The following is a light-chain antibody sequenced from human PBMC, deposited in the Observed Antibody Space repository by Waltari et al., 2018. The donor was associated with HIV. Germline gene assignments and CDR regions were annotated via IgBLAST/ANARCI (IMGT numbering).Light chain of an antibody. CDR1: QSVLYSSNSKNY. V-gene: IGKV4-1*01. CDR2: WAS. CDR3: QQYYSTPLS. Sequence: DIVMTQSPDSLVVSLGERATINCKSSQSVLYSSNSKNYLAWYQQKPGQPPKLLIYWASTRESGVPDRVSGSGSGTDFTLTISSLQAEDVAVYYCQQYYSTPLSFGQGTKVEIK. J-gene: IGKJ1*01.